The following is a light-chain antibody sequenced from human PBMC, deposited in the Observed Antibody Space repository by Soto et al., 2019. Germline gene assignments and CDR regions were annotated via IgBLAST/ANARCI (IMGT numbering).Light chain of an antibody. CDR1: QSVSSSD. CDR3: QQYGSSPRIT. Sequence: EIVLXQSPGTLSLSPGERATLSCRASQSVSSSDLAWYQQKPGQAPRLLIYGASSRATGIPDRFSGSGSGTDFTLTISRLEPEDFAVYYCQQYGSSPRITFGGGTKVEIK. J-gene: IGKJ4*01. V-gene: IGKV3-20*01. CDR2: GAS.